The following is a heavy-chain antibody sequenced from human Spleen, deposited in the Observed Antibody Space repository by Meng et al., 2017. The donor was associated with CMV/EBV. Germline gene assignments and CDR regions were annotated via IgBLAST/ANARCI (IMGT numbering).Heavy chain of an antibody. CDR3: ARASRFYYDSSAYSLMLPGDY. CDR2: TSDDGSNI. V-gene: IGHV3-30*04. D-gene: IGHD3-22*01. Sequence: SYAMHWVRQAPGKGLEWVAVTSDDGSNIYYADSVKGRFTISRDNSKNTLYLQVNSLRAEDTAVYYCARASRFYYDSSAYSLMLPGDYWGQGTLVTVSS. J-gene: IGHJ4*02. CDR1: SYA.